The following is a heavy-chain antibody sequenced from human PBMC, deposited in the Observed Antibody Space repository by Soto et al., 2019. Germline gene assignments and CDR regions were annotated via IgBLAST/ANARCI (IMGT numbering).Heavy chain of an antibody. CDR2: INPSSGGT. J-gene: IGHJ6*02. CDR3: AGDRGYDCPASYCNALSGLDV. Sequence: QVQLVQSGAEVKKPGASVKVSCTASGYTFIDYYMHWVRQAPGQGLEWMGWINPSSGGTHYAQKYQSGVAMTRDTSISIVYMELSRLKSDDTAMYYCAGDRGYDCPASYCNALSGLDVWGQGTRVTVSS. CDR1: GYTFIDYY. D-gene: IGHD3-10*01. V-gene: IGHV1-2*02.